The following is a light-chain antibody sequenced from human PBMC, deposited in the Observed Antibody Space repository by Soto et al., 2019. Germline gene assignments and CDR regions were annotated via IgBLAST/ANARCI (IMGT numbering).Light chain of an antibody. J-gene: IGLJ2*01. V-gene: IGLV1-36*01. CDR2: FDD. CDR1: TSNVGNNA. CDR3: AARDDSLNVVL. Sequence: QSVLTQPPSVSEAPRQRVSISCSGNTSNVGNNAVNWYQQLPRKTPKLLIYFDDLVPSGVSDRFSGSKSGTSASLAISGLQSDDEADYYCAARDDSLNVVLFGGGTKLTVL.